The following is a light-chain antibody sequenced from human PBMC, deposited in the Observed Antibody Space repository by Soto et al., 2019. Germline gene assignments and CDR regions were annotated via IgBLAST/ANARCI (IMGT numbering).Light chain of an antibody. Sequence: EIVMTQSPATLSVSPGERATLSCRASQSVSSYLAWYQQKPGQAPRLLIYGASSRATGIPDRFSGSASGTDFTLTISSLDPEDFAVYYCQQRSDWPPTFGQGTKVDIK. V-gene: IGKV3-11*01. J-gene: IGKJ1*01. CDR1: QSVSSY. CDR3: QQRSDWPPT. CDR2: GAS.